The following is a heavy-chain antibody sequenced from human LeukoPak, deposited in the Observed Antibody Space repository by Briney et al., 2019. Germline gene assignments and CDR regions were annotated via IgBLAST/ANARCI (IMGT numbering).Heavy chain of an antibody. V-gene: IGHV3-21*01. CDR3: ARNWGGRVDAFDI. Sequence: GGSLRLSCAASGFTFSSYSMNWVRQAPGKGLEWVSSISSSSSYIYYADSVKGRFTISRDNAKNSLYLQMNSLRAEDTAVYYCARNWGGRVDAFDIWGQGTMVTVSS. J-gene: IGHJ3*02. D-gene: IGHD7-27*01. CDR2: ISSSSSYI. CDR1: GFTFSSYS.